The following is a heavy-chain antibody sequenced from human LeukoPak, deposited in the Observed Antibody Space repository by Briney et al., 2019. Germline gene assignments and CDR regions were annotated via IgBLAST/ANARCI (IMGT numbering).Heavy chain of an antibody. CDR3: ARGAGPVSTPDYYFNGLDV. Sequence: GASVKVSCKASGYSFTGQYIYWVRQAPGQGLEWMGRITPHNGDTNDAQRFQGRVTMTSGTSISTAFMELSSLRSDDTAVYYCARGAGPVSTPDYYFNGLDVWGQGTTVTVSS. J-gene: IGHJ6*02. V-gene: IGHV1-2*06. D-gene: IGHD1-14*01. CDR1: GYSFTGQY. CDR2: ITPHNGDT.